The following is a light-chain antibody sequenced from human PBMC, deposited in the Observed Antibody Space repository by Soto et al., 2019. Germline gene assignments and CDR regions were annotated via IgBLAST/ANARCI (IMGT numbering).Light chain of an antibody. CDR1: SSDVGAYNY. J-gene: IGLJ1*01. CDR2: GVS. V-gene: IGLV2-14*01. Sequence: QSALTQPASVSASLGQPITISCTGTSSDVGAYNYVAWYQQFPGKTPKILIYGVSNRPSGVSSRFSGSKSGNTASLTISGLQAEDEADYYCISYTGSSTSYVFGSGTKVTVL. CDR3: ISYTGSSTSYV.